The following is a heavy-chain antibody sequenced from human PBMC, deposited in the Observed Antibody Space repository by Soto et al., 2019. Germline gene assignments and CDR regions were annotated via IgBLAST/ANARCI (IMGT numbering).Heavy chain of an antibody. J-gene: IGHJ5*02. CDR2: IWYDGSNK. Sequence: GGSLRLSCAASGFTFSSYGMHWVRQAPGKGLEWVAVIWYDGSNKYYADSVKGRFTISRDNSKNTLYLQMNSLRAEDTAVYYCARDSAAAGTGGGFDPWGQGTLVTVSS. CDR3: ARDSAAAGTGGGFDP. CDR1: GFTFSSYG. V-gene: IGHV3-33*01. D-gene: IGHD6-13*01.